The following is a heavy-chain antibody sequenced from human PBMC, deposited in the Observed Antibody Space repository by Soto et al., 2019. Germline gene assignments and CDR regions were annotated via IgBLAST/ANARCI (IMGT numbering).Heavy chain of an antibody. D-gene: IGHD3-16*01. CDR3: ARSLVTTFSDYFDP. J-gene: IGHJ5*02. V-gene: IGHV1-3*01. CDR1: GYTFTTFS. Sequence: QVQLVQSGAEVKKPRASVRVSCKASGYTFTTFSIHWVRRAPGQRLEWMGWINAGNGNTKYSQKFQGRVSITRDTSASTAYMELSSLRSEDTAIYYCARSLVTTFSDYFDPWGQGTLVTVSS. CDR2: INAGNGNT.